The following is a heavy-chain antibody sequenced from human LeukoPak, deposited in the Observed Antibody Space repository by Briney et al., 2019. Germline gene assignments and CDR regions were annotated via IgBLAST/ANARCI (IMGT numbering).Heavy chain of an antibody. CDR2: INSDGSST. CDR1: GFTFSSYW. V-gene: IGHV3-74*01. J-gene: IGHJ6*02. D-gene: IGHD6-13*01. CDR3: TKFIGSSWSYYYYGMDV. Sequence: GGSLRLSCAASGFTFSSYWMHWVRQAPGKGLVWVSRINSDGSSTSYADSVKGRFTISRDNAKNTLYLQMNSLRAEDTAIYYCTKFIGSSWSYYYYGMDVWGQGTTVTVPS.